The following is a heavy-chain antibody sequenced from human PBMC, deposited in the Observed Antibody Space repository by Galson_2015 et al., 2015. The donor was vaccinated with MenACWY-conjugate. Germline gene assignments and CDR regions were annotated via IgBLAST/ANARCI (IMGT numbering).Heavy chain of an antibody. CDR2: INPNSGGT. D-gene: IGHD4-17*01. CDR3: ARGDDYGDYVRAFEI. Sequence: SVKVSCKASGYTFTAYYMHWVRQAPGQGLEWIGWINPNSGGTYYAQKFQGWVTMTRDTSISTAHMELSRLRSDDTAVYYCARGDDYGDYVRAFEIWGQGTMVTVSS. J-gene: IGHJ3*02. V-gene: IGHV1-2*04. CDR1: GYTFTAYY.